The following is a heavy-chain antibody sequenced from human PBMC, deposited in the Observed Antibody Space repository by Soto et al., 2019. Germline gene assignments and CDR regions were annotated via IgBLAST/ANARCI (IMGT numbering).Heavy chain of an antibody. Sequence: VGSLRLSCAASGFTFSDYYMSWIRQAPGKGLEWVSYISSSSSYTNYADSVKGRFTISRDNAKNSLYLQMNSLRAEDTAVYYCARDPPGGYYYFFDYWGQGTLVTVSS. J-gene: IGHJ4*02. D-gene: IGHD3-22*01. CDR3: ARDPPGGYYYFFDY. V-gene: IGHV3-11*06. CDR1: GFTFSDYY. CDR2: ISSSSSYT.